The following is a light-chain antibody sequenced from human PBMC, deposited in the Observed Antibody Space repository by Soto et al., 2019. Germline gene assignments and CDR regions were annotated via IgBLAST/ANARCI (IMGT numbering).Light chain of an antibody. CDR1: QSISAS. Sequence: IQMTQSPSSLSASVGDRVTITCRASQSISASLNWYQQKPGKAPKLLIYAASFLQSGVPSRFSASGSGTDFTLTISSLQPEDFATYYCQQSYTTPRTFGQGTKVDIK. V-gene: IGKV1-39*01. CDR2: AAS. J-gene: IGKJ1*01. CDR3: QQSYTTPRT.